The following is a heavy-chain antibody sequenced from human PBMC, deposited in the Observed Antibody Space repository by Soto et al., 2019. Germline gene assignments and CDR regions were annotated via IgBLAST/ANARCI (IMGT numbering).Heavy chain of an antibody. CDR3: ARYYGGKVLDY. V-gene: IGHV4-34*01. D-gene: IGHD4-17*01. J-gene: IGHJ4*02. CDR2: INHSGST. CDR1: GRSFSGYY. Sequence: QVQLQQWGAGLLKPSETLSLTCAVYGRSFSGYYWSWIRQPPGKGLECIGEINHSGSTNYNPSLQSRVTISVDTSISVATSKNQFSLKPSSVTAADTAVYYCARYYGGKVLDYWGQGTLVTVSS.